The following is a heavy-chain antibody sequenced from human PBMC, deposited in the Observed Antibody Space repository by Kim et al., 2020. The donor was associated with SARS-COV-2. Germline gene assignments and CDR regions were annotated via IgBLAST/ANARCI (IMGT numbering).Heavy chain of an antibody. Sequence: SETLSLTCTVYGGSFSGYYWSWIRQPQGKGLEWIGEINHSGSTNYNPSLKSRVTISVDTSKNQFSLKLSSVTAADTAVYYCRQEAAAGTNLYYYGMDVWGQGTPVTVSS. D-gene: IGHD6-13*01. V-gene: IGHV4-34*01. CDR2: INHSGST. CDR3: RQEAAAGTNLYYYGMDV. CDR1: GGSFSGYY. J-gene: IGHJ6*02.